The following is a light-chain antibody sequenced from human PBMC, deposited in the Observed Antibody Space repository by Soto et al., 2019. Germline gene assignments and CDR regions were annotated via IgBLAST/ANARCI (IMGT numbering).Light chain of an antibody. CDR2: AAS. CDR3: QQYNSYPHT. V-gene: IGKV1-9*01. CDR1: QSVGSY. J-gene: IGKJ2*01. Sequence: IVLTQSPSSLSSSPGERVSISCRASQSVGSYLAWYQQKPGQAPKLLIYAASTMHGGVPDRVSGSGSGTDFTLTISSLQPEDFAMYYCQQYNSYPHTFGQGTRLEIK.